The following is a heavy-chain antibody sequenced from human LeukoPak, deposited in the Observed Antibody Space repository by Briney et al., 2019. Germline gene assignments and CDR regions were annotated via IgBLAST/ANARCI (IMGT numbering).Heavy chain of an antibody. V-gene: IGHV4-30-2*01. J-gene: IGHJ4*02. CDR1: GGVISSGGYY. Sequence: PSQTLSLTCTVSGGVISSGGYYGGWIRQPRGKGLEWIVYIYHSGRIYNNPSRKSRVTISLDRSNNYSSRKLRSVPAARTAMSYCARDRRDYWGQGTLVTVSS. D-gene: IGHD1-14*01. CDR3: ARDRRDY. CDR2: IYHSGRI.